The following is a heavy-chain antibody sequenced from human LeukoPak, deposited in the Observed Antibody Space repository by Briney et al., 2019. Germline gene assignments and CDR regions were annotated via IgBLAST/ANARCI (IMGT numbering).Heavy chain of an antibody. D-gene: IGHD3-22*01. CDR1: GFTVSSNY. V-gene: IGHV3-53*01. CDR3: ARGYYDSSGYYD. J-gene: IGHJ4*02. CDR2: IYSGGST. Sequence: GGSLRLSCAASGFTVSSNYMSWVRQAPGKGLEWVSVIYSGGSTYYADSVRGRFTISRDNSKNTLYLQMNSLRAEDTAVYYCARGYYDSSGYYDWGQGTLVTVSS.